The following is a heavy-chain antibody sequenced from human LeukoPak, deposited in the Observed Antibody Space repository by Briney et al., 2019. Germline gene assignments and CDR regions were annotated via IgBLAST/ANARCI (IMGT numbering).Heavy chain of an antibody. J-gene: IGHJ3*02. V-gene: IGHV5-51*01. CDR1: GNSFTTYW. CDR3: ARTETYYGSGSYFDAFDI. CDR2: IYPGESDT. D-gene: IGHD3-10*01. Sequence: GESLKISCKGSGNSFTTYWIGWVRQMPGKGLEWMGIIYPGESDTRYSPSFQGQVTISADKSISTAYLQWSSLKASDTAMYYCARTETYYGSGSYFDAFDIWGQGTMVTVSS.